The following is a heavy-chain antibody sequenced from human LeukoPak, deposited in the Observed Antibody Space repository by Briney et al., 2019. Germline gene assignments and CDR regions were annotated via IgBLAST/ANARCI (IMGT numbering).Heavy chain of an antibody. J-gene: IGHJ4*02. CDR3: AKDRRAAAGTTIQGLFDY. CDR1: GFTFSSYA. D-gene: IGHD6-13*01. Sequence: GGSLRLSCAASGFTFSSYAMSWVRQAPGKGLEWVSAISGSGGSTYYADSVKGRFTISRDNSKNTLYLQMNSLRAEDTAVYYCAKDRRAAAGTTIQGLFDYWGQGTLVTVSS. CDR2: ISGSGGST. V-gene: IGHV3-23*01.